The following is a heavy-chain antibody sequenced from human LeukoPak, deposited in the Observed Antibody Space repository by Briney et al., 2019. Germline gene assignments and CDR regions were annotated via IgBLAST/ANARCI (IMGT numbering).Heavy chain of an antibody. CDR2: ISAYNGHT. CDR3: AREMETINGIIGFGY. J-gene: IGHJ4*02. D-gene: IGHD1-20*01. V-gene: IGHV1-18*01. CDR1: GYTFTTYG. Sequence: ASVKVSCKASGYTFTTYGSSWVRQAPGQGPEWMGWISAYNGHTNYAQKFQGRVTLTTDTSTSTAYMELRSLRSDDTAVYFCAREMETINGIIGFGYWGQGTLVTVSS.